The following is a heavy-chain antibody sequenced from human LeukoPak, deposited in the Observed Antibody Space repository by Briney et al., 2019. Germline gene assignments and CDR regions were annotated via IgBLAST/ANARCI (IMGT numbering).Heavy chain of an antibody. CDR3: ARGKVVVPAATNWFDP. CDR2: INHSGST. CDR1: GGSFSGYY. Sequence: SESLSLTCAVYGGSFSGYYWSWTRQPPGKGLEWIGEINHSGSTNYNPSLKSRVTISVDTSKNQFSLKLSSVTAADTAVYYCARGKVVVPAATNWFDPWGQGTLVTVSS. D-gene: IGHD2-2*01. V-gene: IGHV4-34*01. J-gene: IGHJ5*02.